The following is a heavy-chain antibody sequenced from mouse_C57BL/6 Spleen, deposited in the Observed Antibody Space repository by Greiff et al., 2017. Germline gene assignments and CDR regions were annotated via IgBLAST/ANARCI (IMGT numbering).Heavy chain of an antibody. CDR1: GFTFSDYG. V-gene: IGHV5-17*01. CDR3: ARPYYYGSSDFDY. CDR2: ISSGSSTT. J-gene: IGHJ2*01. D-gene: IGHD1-1*01. Sequence: EVQLVESGGGLVKPGGSLKLSCAASGFTFSDYGMHWVRQAPEKGLEWVAYISSGSSTTYYADTVKGRFTISGDNAKNTLFLQMTSLRSEDTATYYSARPYYYGSSDFDYWGQGTTRTVSS.